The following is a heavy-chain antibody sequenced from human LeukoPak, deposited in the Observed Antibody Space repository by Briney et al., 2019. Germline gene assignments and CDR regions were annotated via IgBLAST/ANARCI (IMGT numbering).Heavy chain of an antibody. CDR3: AVRDYDLWNGHHLGSDY. J-gene: IGHJ4*02. Sequence: ASVKVSCKASGYTFTGYYMHWVRQAPGQGLEWMGWINPNSGGTNYAQKFQGRVTMTRDTSISTAYMELSRLRSDDTAVYYCAVRDYDLWNGHHLGSDYWGQGTLVTVSS. V-gene: IGHV1-2*02. CDR2: INPNSGGT. CDR1: GYTFTGYY. D-gene: IGHD3-3*01.